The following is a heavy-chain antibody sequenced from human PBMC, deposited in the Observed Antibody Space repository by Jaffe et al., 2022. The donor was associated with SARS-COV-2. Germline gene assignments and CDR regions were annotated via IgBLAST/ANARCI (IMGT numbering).Heavy chain of an antibody. CDR2: ISYDGGKK. Sequence: QEQLVESGGGVVQPGRPLRLSCAGSGFTFGIFGMHWVRQAPGKGLEWLAMISYDGGKKDYADSVKGRFTISRDNSNDTVYLQMNSLRGDDTAMYYCAKDWKAWTYVGNWLDPWGQGTLVIVSS. CDR3: AKDWKAWTYVGNWLDP. CDR1: GFTFGIFG. J-gene: IGHJ5*02. V-gene: IGHV3-30*18. D-gene: IGHD1-1*01.